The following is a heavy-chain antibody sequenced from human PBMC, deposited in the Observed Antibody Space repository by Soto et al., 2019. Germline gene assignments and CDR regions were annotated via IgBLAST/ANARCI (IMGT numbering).Heavy chain of an antibody. CDR2: IIPIFGTA. D-gene: IGHD3-22*01. CDR1: GATFSSYA. J-gene: IGHJ6*02. CDR3: AIRGSGYPRYYYGMDV. V-gene: IGHV1-69*06. Sequence: SVKVSCKASGATFSSYAISWVRQAPGQGLEWMGGIIPIFGTANYAQKFQGRVTITADKTKSTAYMELSSLRSEDTAVYYCAIRGSGYPRYYYGMDVWGQGSTGTVSS.